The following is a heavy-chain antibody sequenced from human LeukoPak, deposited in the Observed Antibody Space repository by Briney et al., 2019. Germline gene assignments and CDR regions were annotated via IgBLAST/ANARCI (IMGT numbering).Heavy chain of an antibody. J-gene: IGHJ4*02. D-gene: IGHD4-23*01. CDR3: ARNGLHDYGGNPLDY. CDR1: GFTFSDYY. CDR2: ISSSGSTI. Sequence: GGSLRLSCAASGFTFSDYYISWIRQAPGKGLKWVSYISSSGSTIYYAVSVKGRFTISRDNAKDSLYLQMNSLRAEDTAVYYCARNGLHDYGGNPLDYWGQGTLVTVSS. V-gene: IGHV3-11*01.